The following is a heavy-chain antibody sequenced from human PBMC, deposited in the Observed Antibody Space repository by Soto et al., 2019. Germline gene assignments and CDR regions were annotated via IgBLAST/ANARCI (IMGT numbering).Heavy chain of an antibody. D-gene: IGHD2-15*01. Sequence: QITLKESGPTLVKPTQTLTLTCTFSGFSLTTSGVGVGWIRRPPGKALEWLALIYGDDDKRYSPSLKSRLTINKDTSINLVVRTRTNMSPVDTATYYCAHRGACSGGSGYLGYWGQGTLGTVSS. CDR3: AHRGACSGGSGYLGY. CDR2: IYGDDDK. J-gene: IGHJ4*02. CDR1: GFSLTTSGVG. V-gene: IGHV2-5*02.